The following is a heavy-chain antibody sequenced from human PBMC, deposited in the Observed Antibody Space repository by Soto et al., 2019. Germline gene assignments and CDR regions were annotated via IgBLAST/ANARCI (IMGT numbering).Heavy chain of an antibody. CDR2: ISSSSSYI. CDR1: GFTFSSYS. Sequence: EVQLVESGGGLVKPGGSLRLSCAASGFTFSSYSMNWVRQAPGKGLEWVSSISSSSSYIYYADSVKGRFTISRDNAKNSLYLQMNSLRAEDTAVYYCARDRYSNYPYYYDYMDVWGKGTTVTVSS. J-gene: IGHJ6*03. D-gene: IGHD4-4*01. V-gene: IGHV3-21*01. CDR3: ARDRYSNYPYYYDYMDV.